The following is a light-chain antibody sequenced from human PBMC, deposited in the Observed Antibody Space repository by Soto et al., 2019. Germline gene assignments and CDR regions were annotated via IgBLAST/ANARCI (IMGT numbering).Light chain of an antibody. CDR3: QQSET. V-gene: IGKV3-20*01. CDR1: QSVSSSY. Sequence: EILLTQSPCTLSSSPSAIATLSCRASQSVSSSYLAWYQQKPGQAPRLLIYGASSRATGIPDRFSGSGSGTDFTLTISRLEPEDFAVYYCQQSETFGQGTKVDNK. J-gene: IGKJ1*01. CDR2: GAS.